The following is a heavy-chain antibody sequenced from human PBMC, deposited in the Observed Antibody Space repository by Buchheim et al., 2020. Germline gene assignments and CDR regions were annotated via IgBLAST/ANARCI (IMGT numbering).Heavy chain of an antibody. Sequence: QVQLQESGPGLVKPSETLSLTCTVSGGSISSYYWSWIRQPPGKGLEWIGYIYYSGSTNYNPSLKSRVTISVDTSKNQFSLKLSSVTAADTAVYYCARGGVGELYGLYGYWGQGTL. CDR2: IYYSGST. J-gene: IGHJ4*02. CDR1: GGSISSYY. V-gene: IGHV4-59*01. D-gene: IGHD3-10*01. CDR3: ARGGVGELYGLYGY.